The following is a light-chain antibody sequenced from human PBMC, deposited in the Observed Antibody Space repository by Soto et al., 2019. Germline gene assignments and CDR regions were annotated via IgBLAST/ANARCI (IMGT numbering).Light chain of an antibody. Sequence: EIVLTQSPATLSLSPGERATLSCRASQRVSSYLAWYQQKPGQAPRILINDASNRATGIPARFSGSGSGTVFTLTSSSLEPEDFAVYYCQLGRLTFGGVTKVDIK. V-gene: IGKV3-11*01. CDR2: DAS. CDR3: QLGRLT. CDR1: QRVSSY. J-gene: IGKJ4*01.